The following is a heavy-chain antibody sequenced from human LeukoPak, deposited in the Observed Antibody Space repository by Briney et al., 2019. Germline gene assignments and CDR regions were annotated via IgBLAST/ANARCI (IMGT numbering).Heavy chain of an antibody. D-gene: IGHD5-18*01. CDR3: ARGGYSYGGLDY. V-gene: IGHV4-34*01. Sequence: SETLSLTCAVYGGSFSGYYWSWIRQPPGKGLEWIGEINHSGSTNYNLSLKSRVTISVDTSKNQFSLKLSSATAADTAVYYCARGGYSYGGLDYWGQGTLVTVSS. CDR1: GGSFSGYY. J-gene: IGHJ4*02. CDR2: INHSGST.